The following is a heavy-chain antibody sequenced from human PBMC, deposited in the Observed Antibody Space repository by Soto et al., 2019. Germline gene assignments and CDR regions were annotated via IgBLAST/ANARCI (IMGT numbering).Heavy chain of an antibody. J-gene: IGHJ6*02. CDR1: GGSISSYY. CDR3: ARRGFGPLHGLVDV. V-gene: IGHV4-59*08. Sequence: QVQLQESGPGLVKPSETLSLSCTVSGGSISSYYWSWFRQSTGKRMEWIGYVHHSWGSSYNPSLQSRVAISLDTYNSKFSLKVTAVTATDTAVYYCARRGFGPLHGLVDVWGQGTTVTVSS. D-gene: IGHD3-10*01. CDR2: VHHSWGS.